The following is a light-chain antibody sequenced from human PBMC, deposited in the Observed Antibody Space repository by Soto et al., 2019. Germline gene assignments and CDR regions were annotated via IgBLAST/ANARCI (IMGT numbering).Light chain of an antibody. V-gene: IGLV2-14*01. CDR1: SSDVGGYNY. J-gene: IGLJ1*01. CDR2: KVS. Sequence: QSVLTQPASVSGSPGQSITISCTGSSSDVGGYNYVSWYQQYPGKAPSLMIYKVSNRPSGVSDRFSGSKSGNTASLTISGLQAEDEADYYCSSYTSSYIYVFGTGTKVTVL. CDR3: SSYTSSYIYV.